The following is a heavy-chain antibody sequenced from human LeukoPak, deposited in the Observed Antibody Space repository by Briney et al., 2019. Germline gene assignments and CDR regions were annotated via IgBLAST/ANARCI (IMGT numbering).Heavy chain of an antibody. J-gene: IGHJ4*02. CDR3: ARGGQSTSCFDC. D-gene: IGHD2-2*01. Sequence: GGSLRLSCAASGFTFSTYSMHWVRQAPGKGLERVSAITSNGGSTYYADSVKGRFTISRDNSKNTVYLQMGSLRAEDMAMYYCARGGQSTSCFDCWGQGTLVTVSS. V-gene: IGHV3-64*02. CDR2: ITSNGGST. CDR1: GFTFSTYS.